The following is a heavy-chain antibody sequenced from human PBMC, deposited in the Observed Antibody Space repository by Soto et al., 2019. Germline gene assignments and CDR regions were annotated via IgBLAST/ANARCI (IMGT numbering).Heavy chain of an antibody. CDR3: ARFYYDSSCYLNPYYFDY. CDR2: IYHSGST. D-gene: IGHD3-22*01. J-gene: IGHJ4*02. CDR1: GGSISSSNW. Sequence: QVQLQESGPGLVKPSGTLSLTCAVSGGSISSSNWWSWVRQPPGKGLEWIGEIYHSGSTNYNPSLKSRVTISVDKSKNQFSLKLSSVTAADTAVYYCARFYYDSSCYLNPYYFDYWGQGTLVTVSS. V-gene: IGHV4-4*02.